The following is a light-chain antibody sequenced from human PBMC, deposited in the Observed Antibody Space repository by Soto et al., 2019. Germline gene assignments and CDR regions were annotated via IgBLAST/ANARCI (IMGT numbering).Light chain of an antibody. Sequence: QSVLTQPPSASGTPGQRVTISCFGSTSNIGSNYVYWYQQLPGTAPKLLIYRNNQRPSGVPDRFSGSKSGTSASLAISGLRSEDEADYYCAAWDDSLWVFGGGTKLTVL. J-gene: IGLJ3*02. CDR3: AAWDDSLWV. V-gene: IGLV1-47*01. CDR1: TSNIGSNY. CDR2: RNN.